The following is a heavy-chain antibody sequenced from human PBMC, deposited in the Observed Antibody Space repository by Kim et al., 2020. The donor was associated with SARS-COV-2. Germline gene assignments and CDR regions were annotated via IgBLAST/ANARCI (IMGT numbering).Heavy chain of an antibody. V-gene: IGHV4-31*03. D-gene: IGHD3-22*01. J-gene: IGHJ3*02. CDR2: IYYSGST. CDR1: GGSISSGGYY. Sequence: SETLSLTCTVSGGSISSGGYYWSWIRQHPGKGLEWIGYIYYSGSTYYNPSLKSRVTISVDTSKNQFSLKLSSVTAADTAVYYCARAPTMIVMVLAFDIWGQGTIVTVSS. CDR3: ARAPTMIVMVLAFDI.